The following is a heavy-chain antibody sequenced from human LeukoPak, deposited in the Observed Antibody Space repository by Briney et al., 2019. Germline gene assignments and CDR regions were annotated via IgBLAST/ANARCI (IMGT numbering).Heavy chain of an antibody. Sequence: GASVKVSCKASGYTFTSYGFSWVRQAPGQGLEWMGWINAYNGNTNYAQRLQGRVTMTTDTSTSTAYMELRSLRSGDTAVYYCARVYYYFDYWGQGTLVTVSS. V-gene: IGHV1-18*01. CDR3: ARVYYYFDY. D-gene: IGHD3-10*01. CDR1: GYTFTSYG. CDR2: INAYNGNT. J-gene: IGHJ4*02.